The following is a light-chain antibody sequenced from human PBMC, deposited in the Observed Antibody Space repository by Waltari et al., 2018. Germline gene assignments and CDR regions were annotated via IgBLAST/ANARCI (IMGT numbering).Light chain of an antibody. J-gene: IGKJ5*01. CDR3: QQYDNLPIT. Sequence: FQMTQSPYSLSASVGGRVTITCQASQDISNYLNWYQQKPGKAPKLLIYDASNLETGVPSRFSGSGSGTDFTFTISSLQPEDIATYYCQQYDNLPITFGQGTRLEIK. V-gene: IGKV1-33*01. CDR1: QDISNY. CDR2: DAS.